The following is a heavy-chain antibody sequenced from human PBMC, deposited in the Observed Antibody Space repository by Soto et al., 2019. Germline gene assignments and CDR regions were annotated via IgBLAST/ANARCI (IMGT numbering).Heavy chain of an antibody. V-gene: IGHV3-23*01. CDR3: ARDSAVLDY. D-gene: IGHD3-10*01. CDR2: ISGSGSST. Sequence: GGSLRLSCAASGFIFSSNAMSWVRQAPGKGLEWVSIISGSGSSTYYADSVKGRFTISRDNSKNTLYLQMNSLRAEDTAVYYCARDSAVLDYWGQGTLVTVSS. J-gene: IGHJ4*02. CDR1: GFIFSSNA.